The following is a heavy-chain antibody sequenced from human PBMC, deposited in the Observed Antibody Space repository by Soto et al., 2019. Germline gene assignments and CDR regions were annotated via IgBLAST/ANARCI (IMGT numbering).Heavy chain of an antibody. J-gene: IGHJ5*02. Sequence: AAVKVSCKASGGTFSSYTISGVLEAPGQGLEWMGVINPHGGSTAYAEKFKGRVTLTRDTSASTVYMEVSSLKSENTALYYCARSSGGNFGIIIEGTNWFAPWGQGTLVTVSS. D-gene: IGHD1-26*01. V-gene: IGHV1-8*02. CDR3: ARSSGGNFGIIIEGTNWFAP. CDR2: INPHGGST. CDR1: GGTFSSYT.